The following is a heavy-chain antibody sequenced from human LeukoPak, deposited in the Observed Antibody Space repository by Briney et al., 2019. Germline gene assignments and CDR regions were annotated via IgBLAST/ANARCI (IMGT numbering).Heavy chain of an antibody. J-gene: IGHJ4*02. CDR3: ARIAIESYSSSWFDY. Sequence: PSETLSLTCTVSGGSISSSSYYWGWIRQPPGKGLEWIGSIYYSGSTYYNPSLKSRVTISVDTSKNQFSLKLSSVTAADTAVYYCARIAIESYSSSWFDYWGRGTLVTVSS. CDR1: GGSISSSSYY. V-gene: IGHV4-39*07. CDR2: IYYSGST. D-gene: IGHD6-13*01.